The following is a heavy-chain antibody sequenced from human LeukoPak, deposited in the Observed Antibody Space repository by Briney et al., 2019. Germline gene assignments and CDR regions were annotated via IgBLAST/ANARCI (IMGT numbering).Heavy chain of an antibody. V-gene: IGHV3-21*04. D-gene: IGHD3-22*01. CDR1: GFTFRSYS. J-gene: IGHJ4*02. CDR2: ISSSSSNT. CDR3: ARSGLQVPYYYDSSGSHPHDY. Sequence: GGSLRLSCAASGFTFRSYSMNWVRQAPGKGLEWVSFISSSSSNTYYADSVKGRFTISRDNAKNSLYLQMNSLRAEDTAVYYCARSGLQVPYYYDSSGSHPHDYWDQGXLVTVSS.